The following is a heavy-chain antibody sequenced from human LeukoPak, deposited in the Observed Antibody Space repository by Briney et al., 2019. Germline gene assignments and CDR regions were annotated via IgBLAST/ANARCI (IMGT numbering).Heavy chain of an antibody. CDR2: ISGTGGST. J-gene: IGHJ4*02. CDR3: AKSSPGYSGYDSPRAPFDY. Sequence: QPGGSPRLSCAASGLTFSSYAMSWVGQAPGKGLEWVSAISGTGGSTYYADSVKGRFTISRDNSKNTLYLQMNSLRAEDTAVYYCAKSSPGYSGYDSPRAPFDYWGQGTLVTVSS. D-gene: IGHD5-12*01. CDR1: GLTFSSYA. V-gene: IGHV3-23*01.